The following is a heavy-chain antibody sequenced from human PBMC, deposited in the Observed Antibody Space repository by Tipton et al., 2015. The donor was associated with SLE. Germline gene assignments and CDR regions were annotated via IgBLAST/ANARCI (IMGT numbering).Heavy chain of an antibody. CDR2: IWYDGSDE. CDR3: SNPWEVAGIDAFDL. Sequence: SLRLSCAASGFTFSRYAMHWVRQAPGKGLEWVAVIWYDGSDEYYADSVKDRFTISRDNSKNKLYLQMNSLRAEDTAVYYCSNPWEVAGIDAFDLWGQGTMVSVSS. D-gene: IGHD6-19*01. V-gene: IGHV3-33*03. CDR1: GFTFSRYA. J-gene: IGHJ3*01.